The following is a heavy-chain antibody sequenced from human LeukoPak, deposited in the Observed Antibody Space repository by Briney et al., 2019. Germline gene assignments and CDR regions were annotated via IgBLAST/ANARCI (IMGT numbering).Heavy chain of an antibody. J-gene: IGHJ4*02. Sequence: SGGSLRLSCAASGFTFSSYALSWVRQAPGQGLEWVSAISGSGGSTYYAASVKGRFTISRDNSKNTLYLQMNSLRAEDTAVYYCGRYYYDSSGSKGGLDYWGQGTLVTVSS. V-gene: IGHV3-23*01. CDR1: GFTFSSYA. CDR3: GRYYYDSSGSKGGLDY. CDR2: ISGSGGST. D-gene: IGHD3-22*01.